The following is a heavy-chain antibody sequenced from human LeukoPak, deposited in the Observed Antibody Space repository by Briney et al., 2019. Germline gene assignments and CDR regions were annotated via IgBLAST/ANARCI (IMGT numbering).Heavy chain of an antibody. Sequence: GGSLRLSCAASGFTFNSYAMSWVRQAPGKGLEWVANIKQDGSEKYYVDSVKGRFTISRDNAKNSLYLQMNSLRAEDTAVYYCAKTHRTYYYDSSGYNDAFDIWGQGTMVTVSS. CDR2: IKQDGSEK. CDR1: GFTFNSYA. V-gene: IGHV3-7*03. D-gene: IGHD3-22*01. J-gene: IGHJ3*02. CDR3: AKTHRTYYYDSSGYNDAFDI.